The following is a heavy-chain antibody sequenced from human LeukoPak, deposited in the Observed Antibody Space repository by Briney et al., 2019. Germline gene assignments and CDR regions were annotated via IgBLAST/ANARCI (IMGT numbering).Heavy chain of an antibody. V-gene: IGHV4-39*01. D-gene: IGHD4-11*01. J-gene: IGHJ4*02. CDR3: ARVSYRRFDY. CDR2: FSPTGST. CDR1: GGSISSGNYH. Sequence: PSETLSLTCTVSGGSISSGNYHWAWIRQPPGKGLEWIGSFSPTGSTYYNPSLKSRVTISADTSKNQFSLRLSSVTAADTAVHYCARVSYRRFDYWGQGNLVTVSS.